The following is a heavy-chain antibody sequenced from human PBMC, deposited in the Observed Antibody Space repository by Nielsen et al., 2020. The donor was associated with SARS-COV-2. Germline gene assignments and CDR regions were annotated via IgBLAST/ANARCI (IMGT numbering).Heavy chain of an antibody. J-gene: IGHJ5*02. CDR2: INAGNGNT. Sequence: ASVKVSCKASGYTFTSYAMHWVRQAPGQRLEWMGWINAGNGNTKYSQKFQGRVTITRDTSASTAYMELSSLRSEDTAVYYCARDKMELLWFGPQNNWFDPWGQGTLVTVSS. CDR1: GYTFTSYA. V-gene: IGHV1-3*01. CDR3: ARDKMELLWFGPQNNWFDP. D-gene: IGHD3-10*01.